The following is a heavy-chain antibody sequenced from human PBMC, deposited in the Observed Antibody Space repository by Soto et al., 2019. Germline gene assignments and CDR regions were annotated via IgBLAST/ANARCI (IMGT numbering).Heavy chain of an antibody. J-gene: IGHJ4*02. CDR3: VRVPDY. V-gene: IGHV4-30-2*01. CDR2: MYHSGST. Sequence: QLQLQESGSGLVKPSQTLSLTCAVSGGSISSGGYSWSWIRQPPGKGLEWIGYMYHSGSTYYNPSLKSRVTISIDSSKNQFSLKLSSVTAADTAVYYCVRVPDYWGQGILVTVSS. CDR1: GGSISSGGYS.